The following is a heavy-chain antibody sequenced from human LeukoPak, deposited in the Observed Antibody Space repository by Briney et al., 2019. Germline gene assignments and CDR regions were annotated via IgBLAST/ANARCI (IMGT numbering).Heavy chain of an antibody. CDR3: ARGGIAGRPDY. CDR2: ITSSSYI. CDR1: GFTFSNYG. D-gene: IGHD6-6*01. V-gene: IGHV3-21*06. J-gene: IGHJ4*02. Sequence: GGSLRLSCAASGFTFSNYGMNWVRQAPGKGLEWVSSITSSSYIYYADSLKGRFTISRDNAKNSLYLQMNSLRAEDTAVYYCARGGIAGRPDYWGQGTLVTVSS.